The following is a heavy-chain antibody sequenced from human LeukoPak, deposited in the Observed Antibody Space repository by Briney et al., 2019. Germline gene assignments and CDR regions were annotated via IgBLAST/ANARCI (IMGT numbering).Heavy chain of an antibody. CDR1: GGSFSSYY. J-gene: IGHJ4*02. Sequence: SETLSLTCTVSGGSFSSYYWSWIRQPPGKGLEWIGYIYYSGSTNYNPSLKSRVTISVDTSKNQFSLKLSSVTAADTAVYYCASLVGPSYYFDYWGQGTLVTVSS. CDR2: IYYSGST. V-gene: IGHV4-59*01. CDR3: ASLVGPSYYFDY. D-gene: IGHD1-26*01.